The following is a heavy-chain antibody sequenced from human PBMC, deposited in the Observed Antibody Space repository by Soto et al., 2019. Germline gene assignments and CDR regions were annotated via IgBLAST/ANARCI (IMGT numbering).Heavy chain of an antibody. CDR2: IQSDASKK. D-gene: IGHD2-2*01. V-gene: IGHV3-33*01. J-gene: IGHJ4*02. CDR3: ARDDCGRPSCLAC. CDR1: GFTFSHYG. Sequence: QVQLVESGGGVVQPGRSLRLSCAASGFTFSHYGMHWVRQAPGKGLEWVAAIQSDASKKYYADSVKGRFAISRDSSTDTVYLQMNTLRADVTALYYCARDDCGRPSCLACWGQGTLVTVSS.